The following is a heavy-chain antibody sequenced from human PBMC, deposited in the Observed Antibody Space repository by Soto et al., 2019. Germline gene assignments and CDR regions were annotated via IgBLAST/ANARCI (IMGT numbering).Heavy chain of an antibody. CDR2: IYYSGST. J-gene: IGHJ3*02. V-gene: IGHV4-59*01. CDR1: GGSISSYY. Sequence: SETLSLTCTVSGGSISSYYWSWIRQPPGKGLEWIGYIYYSGSTNYNPSLKSRVTISVDTSKNQFSLKLSSVTAEDTAVYYCASGLGYCTNGVCGNDAFDIWGQGTMVTVSS. D-gene: IGHD2-8*01. CDR3: ASGLGYCTNGVCGNDAFDI.